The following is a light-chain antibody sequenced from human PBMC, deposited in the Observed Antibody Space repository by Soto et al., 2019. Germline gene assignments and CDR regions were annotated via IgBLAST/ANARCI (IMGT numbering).Light chain of an antibody. V-gene: IGKV3-15*01. J-gene: IGKJ4*01. CDR1: QTLYNN. CDR3: QQYSDWPLT. CDR2: GSS. Sequence: EIVMTQSPATLSVSPGERATLSCRASQTLYNNLAWYQQKLGQPPRLLIYGSSARATDIPARFSGSGSGTEFTLTISGLQSEDFAIYYCQQYSDWPLTFGGGTKVEIK.